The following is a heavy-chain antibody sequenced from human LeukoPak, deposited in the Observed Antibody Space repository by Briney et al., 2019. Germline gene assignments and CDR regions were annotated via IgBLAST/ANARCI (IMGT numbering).Heavy chain of an antibody. Sequence: SVKVSCKASGGTFSSYAISWVRQAPGQGLEWMGGIIPIFGTANYAQKFQGRVTITADESTSTAYMELSSLRSEDTAVYYYARGRDGYLPLDYWGQGTLVTVSS. V-gene: IGHV1-69*13. CDR2: IIPIFGTA. D-gene: IGHD5-24*01. CDR1: GGTFSSYA. J-gene: IGHJ4*02. CDR3: ARGRDGYLPLDY.